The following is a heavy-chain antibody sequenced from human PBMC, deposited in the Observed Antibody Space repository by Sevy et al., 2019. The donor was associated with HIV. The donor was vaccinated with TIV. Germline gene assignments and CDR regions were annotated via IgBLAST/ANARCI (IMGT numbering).Heavy chain of an antibody. CDR2: INPNSGGT. Sequence: ASVKVSCKASGYTFIGYYMHWVRQAPGQGLEWMGWINPNSGGTNFAQRFQGRVTLTWDTSISTGYMELSRLKSDETAIYYCARGGGGSGSYYPPYMDVWGTETTVTVSS. V-gene: IGHV1-2*02. CDR1: GYTFIGYY. J-gene: IGHJ6*03. CDR3: ARGGGGSGSYYPPYMDV. D-gene: IGHD3-10*01.